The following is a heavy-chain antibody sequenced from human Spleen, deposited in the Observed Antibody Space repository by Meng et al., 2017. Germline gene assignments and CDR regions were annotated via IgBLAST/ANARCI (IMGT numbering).Heavy chain of an antibody. CDR3: ARLDTTVTKTFDY. Sequence: QVQLQESGPGLVKPSETLSLICAVTGDSITSNNWWSWVRQPPGKGLEWVGEIPHRGSAAYNPSLKSRVSMSIDISKNQFSLRLTSVTAADTAVYYCARLDTTVTKTFDYWGQGTLVTVSS. CDR2: IPHRGSA. J-gene: IGHJ4*02. CDR1: GDSITSNNW. D-gene: IGHD4-17*01. V-gene: IGHV4-4*02.